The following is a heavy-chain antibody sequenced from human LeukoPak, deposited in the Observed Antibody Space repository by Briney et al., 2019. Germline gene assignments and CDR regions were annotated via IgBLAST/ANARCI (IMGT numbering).Heavy chain of an antibody. J-gene: IGHJ6*03. CDR2: IYHDGST. CDR1: GGSFISSY. D-gene: IGHD3-3*01. V-gene: IGHV4-59*01. CDR3: AREAPLWSGSNYYYYMDV. Sequence: SETLSLTCTVSGGSFISSYWSWIRQPPGKGLEWIGYIYHDGSTKYNPALKSRVTITVDTSKSQFFLKLSSVTAADTAVYYCAREAPLWSGSNYYYYMDVWGKGTTVTVSS.